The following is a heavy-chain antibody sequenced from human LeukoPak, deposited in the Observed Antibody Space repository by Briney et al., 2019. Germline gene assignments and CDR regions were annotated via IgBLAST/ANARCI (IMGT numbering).Heavy chain of an antibody. Sequence: GASVKVSCKASGYTFTRYDINWVRQATGQGLEWMGWMNPNSGNTGYAQKFQGRVTMTRSTSLSTAYMELSGLTSDDTAVYYCARDRPDHLRYFHTFDYWGQGTLVTVSS. CDR2: MNPNSGNT. CDR3: ARDRPDHLRYFHTFDY. D-gene: IGHD3-9*01. CDR1: GYTFTRYD. V-gene: IGHV1-8*01. J-gene: IGHJ4*02.